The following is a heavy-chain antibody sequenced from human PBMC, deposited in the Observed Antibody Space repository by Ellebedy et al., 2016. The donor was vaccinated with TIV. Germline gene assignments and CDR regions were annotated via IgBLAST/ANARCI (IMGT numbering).Heavy chain of an antibody. V-gene: IGHV1-46*02. D-gene: IGHD3-10*01. CDR2: INPSGGST. CDR3: ARGSGRLHYYYYAMDV. CDR1: GYMFNSYY. Sequence: AASVKVSCKASGYMFNSYYIFWVRQAPGQGLEWMGLINPSGGSTTYAQQFQGRVTMTRDTSTGTVYMDLSSLRSEDTAVYYCARGSGRLHYYYYAMDVWGRGTTVTVSS. J-gene: IGHJ6*02.